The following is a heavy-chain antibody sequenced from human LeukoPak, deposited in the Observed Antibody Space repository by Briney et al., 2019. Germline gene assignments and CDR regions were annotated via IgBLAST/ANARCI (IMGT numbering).Heavy chain of an antibody. V-gene: IGHV3-48*01. Sequence: GGSLRLSCAASGFTFSSYSMNWVRQARGEGLEGSSYISFSSSTIYYADSVKGRFTISRDTGKNSLYLQMDSLRAEDTAVYYCARDRPGDSHFDYWGQGTLVTVSS. J-gene: IGHJ4*01. CDR3: ARDRPGDSHFDY. D-gene: IGHD2-21*01. CDR2: ISFSSSTI. CDR1: GFTFSSYS.